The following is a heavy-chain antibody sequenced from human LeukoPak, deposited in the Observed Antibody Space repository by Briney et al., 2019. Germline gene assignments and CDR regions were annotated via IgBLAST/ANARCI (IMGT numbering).Heavy chain of an antibody. CDR3: AKVGTTVTTYYYYYMDV. CDR1: GFTFSTYA. D-gene: IGHD4-11*01. J-gene: IGHJ6*03. V-gene: IGHV3-30*04. CDR2: ISYDGSSK. Sequence: GGSLRLSCAASGFTFSTYAMHWVRQAPGKGLEWVAVISYDGSSKYYADSVKGRFTISRDNSKNTLYLQMNSLRAEDTAVYYCAKVGTTVTTYYYYYMDVWGKGTTVTVSS.